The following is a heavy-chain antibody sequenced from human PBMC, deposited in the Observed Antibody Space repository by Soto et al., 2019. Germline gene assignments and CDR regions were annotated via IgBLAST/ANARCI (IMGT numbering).Heavy chain of an antibody. CDR1: GYTFTSDA. Sequence: QIQLVQSGAEVKEPGASVKVSCKASGYTFTSDAISWVRQVPGQGFEGMGWISPYNLNTDYAQKLQGRVTMTTDTSTSTAYMELRSLRTDDTAVYYCAGGRYIAARPRHLGVFDYLGEGTLFTVSS. CDR3: AGGRYIAARPRHLGVFDY. D-gene: IGHD6-6*01. J-gene: IGHJ4*02. CDR2: ISPYNLNT. V-gene: IGHV1-18*04.